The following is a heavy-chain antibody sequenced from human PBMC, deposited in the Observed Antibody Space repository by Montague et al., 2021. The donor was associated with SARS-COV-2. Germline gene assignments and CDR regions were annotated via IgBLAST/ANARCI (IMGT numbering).Heavy chain of an antibody. J-gene: IGHJ4*02. CDR2: IYGGDEK. CDR1: GFSLNTPEVA. CDR3: AHRFAGFFDY. V-gene: IGHV2-5*05. Sequence: PALVKPTQTLTLTCTFSGFSLNTPEVAVGWIRQPPGKALEWLALIYGGDEKSYGPSLQSRLTITRDTSKSQVVLTMTNMDPVDTATYFCAHRFAGFFDYWGQGILVTVSS.